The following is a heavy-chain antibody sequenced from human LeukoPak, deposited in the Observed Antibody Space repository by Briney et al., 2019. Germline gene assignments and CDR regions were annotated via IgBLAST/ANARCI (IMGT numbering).Heavy chain of an antibody. J-gene: IGHJ4*02. D-gene: IGHD5-18*01. Sequence: ASETLSLTCIVSGGSISSYYWSWIRQPPGKGLEWIGEIYHSGSTNYNPSLKSRVTISVDKSKNQFSLKLSSVTAADTAVYYCARDRKHSYGPALFDYWGQGTLVTVSS. CDR2: IYHSGST. CDR1: GGSISSYY. CDR3: ARDRKHSYGPALFDY. V-gene: IGHV4-59*12.